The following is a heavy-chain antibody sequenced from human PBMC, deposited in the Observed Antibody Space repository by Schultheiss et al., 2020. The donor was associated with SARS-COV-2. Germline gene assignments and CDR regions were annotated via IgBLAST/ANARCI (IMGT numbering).Heavy chain of an antibody. J-gene: IGHJ3*02. CDR3: ASLRVPDYGDYVSPLDPFDI. V-gene: IGHV3-30-3*01. Sequence: GSLRLSCAASGFTFSSYAMHWVRQAPGKGLEWVAVISYDGSNKYYADSVKGRFTISRDNSKNTLYLQMNSLRAEDTAVYYCASLRVPDYGDYVSPLDPFDIWGQGTMVTVSS. CDR2: ISYDGSNK. CDR1: GFTFSSYA. D-gene: IGHD4-17*01.